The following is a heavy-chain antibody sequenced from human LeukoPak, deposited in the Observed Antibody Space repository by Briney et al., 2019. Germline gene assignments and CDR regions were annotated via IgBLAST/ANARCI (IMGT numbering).Heavy chain of an antibody. CDR1: GGSFSRYY. D-gene: IGHD6-13*01. CDR3: AREPERAAAGQDWFDP. CDR2: INHSGST. J-gene: IGHJ5*02. V-gene: IGHV4-34*01. Sequence: SETLSLTCAVNGGSFSRYYWSWIRQPPGKGLEWIGEINHSGSTNYNPSLKSRVTISVDTSKNQFSLKLSSVTAADTAVYYCAREPERAAAGQDWFDPWGQGTLVTVSS.